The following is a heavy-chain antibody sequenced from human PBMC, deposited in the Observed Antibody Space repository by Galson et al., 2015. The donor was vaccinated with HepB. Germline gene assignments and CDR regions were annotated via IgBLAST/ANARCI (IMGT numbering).Heavy chain of an antibody. CDR1: GFTFSSYA. CDR3: ARAKTFSYSYGFDY. CDR2: ISYDGSNK. Sequence: SLRLSCAASGFTFSSYAMHWVRQAPGKGLEWVAVISYDGSNKYYADSVKGRFTISRDNSKNTLYLQMNSLRAEDTAVYYCARAKTFSYSYGFDYWGQGTLVTVSS. J-gene: IGHJ4*02. V-gene: IGHV3-30*04. D-gene: IGHD5-18*01.